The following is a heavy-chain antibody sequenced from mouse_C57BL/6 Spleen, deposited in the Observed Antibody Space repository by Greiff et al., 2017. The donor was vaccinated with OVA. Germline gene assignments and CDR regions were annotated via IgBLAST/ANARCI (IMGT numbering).Heavy chain of an antibody. V-gene: IGHV1-55*01. Sequence: QVQLQQPGAELVKPGASVKMSCKASGYTFTSYWITWVKQRPGQGLEWIGDIYPGSGSTNYNEKFKSKATLTVDTSSSTAYMQLSSLTSEDSAVYYCASKDYGSSLFAYWGQGTLVTVSA. CDR2: IYPGSGST. CDR3: ASKDYGSSLFAY. CDR1: GYTFTSYW. D-gene: IGHD1-1*01. J-gene: IGHJ3*01.